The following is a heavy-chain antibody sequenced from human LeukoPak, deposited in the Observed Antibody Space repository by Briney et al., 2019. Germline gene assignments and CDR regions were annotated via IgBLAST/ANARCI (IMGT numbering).Heavy chain of an antibody. J-gene: IGHJ4*02. Sequence: SETLSLTCAVSGYSISSGYYWGWIRQPPGRGQEWIGSIYHSGSNYYNPSLKSRVTISVDTSKNQFSLKLSSVTAADTAVYYCARDPDDYGHYEGWGQGTLVTVSS. CDR3: ARDPDDYGHYEG. CDR1: GYSISSGYY. CDR2: IYHSGSN. D-gene: IGHD4-17*01. V-gene: IGHV4-38-2*02.